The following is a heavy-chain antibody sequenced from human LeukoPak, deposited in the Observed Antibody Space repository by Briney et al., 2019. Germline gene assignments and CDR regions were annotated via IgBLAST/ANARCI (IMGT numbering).Heavy chain of an antibody. Sequence: SETLSLTCTVSGDSISRSSDYWGWIRQPPGKGPEWIGSVYYIGSTFYNPSLKSRLTISIDTSKNQFSLKLRSVTAADTAVYYCAREFYGSGSYYFDYWGQGTLVTVSS. V-gene: IGHV4-39*07. CDR3: AREFYGSGSYYFDY. J-gene: IGHJ4*02. CDR1: GDSISRSSDY. D-gene: IGHD3-10*01. CDR2: VYYIGST.